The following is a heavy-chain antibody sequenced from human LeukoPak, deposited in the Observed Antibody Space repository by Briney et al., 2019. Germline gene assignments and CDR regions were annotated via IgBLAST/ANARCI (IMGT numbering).Heavy chain of an antibody. CDR1: GYTFPGHH. D-gene: IGHD4-23*01. CDR2: INPKNGGT. J-gene: IGHJ4*02. V-gene: IGHV1-2*02. CDR3: ARDGYGGNSFDY. Sequence: ASVKVSFKASGYTFPGHHIHWVRQAPGQGLEWMGWINPKNGGTNYAQKFQGRVTMTRDTSINTAFMELSRLNSDDTAVYFCARDGYGGNSFDYWGQGTLVTVSS.